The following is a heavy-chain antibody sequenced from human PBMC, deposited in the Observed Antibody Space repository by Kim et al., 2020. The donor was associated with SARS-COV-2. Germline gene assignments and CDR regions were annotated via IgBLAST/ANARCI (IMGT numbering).Heavy chain of an antibody. CDR2: ISNSGRTT. V-gene: IGHV3-48*03. J-gene: IGHJ4*02. Sequence: GGSLRLSCAASGFTFYSYEMNWVRQAPGKGLEWISYISNSGRTTNYADSVRGRFTVCRDNPENSLSLQLTSLRVDDTAVYFCARLSRAGFDYWVQGALVVVSS. CDR1: GFTFYSYE. D-gene: IGHD6-25*01. CDR3: ARLSRAGFDY.